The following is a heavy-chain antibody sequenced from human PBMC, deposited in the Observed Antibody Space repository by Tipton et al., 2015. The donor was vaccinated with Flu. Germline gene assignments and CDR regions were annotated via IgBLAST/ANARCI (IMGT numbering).Heavy chain of an antibody. J-gene: IGHJ3*02. CDR1: GGSISSGSYY. Sequence: LRLSCTVSGGSISSGSYYWSWIRQPAGKGLEWIGYIYYSGSTNYNPSLKSRVTISVDTSKNQFSLKLSSVTAADTAVYCCARRTMAENDAFDIWGQGTMVTVSS. CDR3: ARRTMAENDAFDI. D-gene: IGHD4/OR15-4a*01. V-gene: IGHV4-61*10. CDR2: IYYSGST.